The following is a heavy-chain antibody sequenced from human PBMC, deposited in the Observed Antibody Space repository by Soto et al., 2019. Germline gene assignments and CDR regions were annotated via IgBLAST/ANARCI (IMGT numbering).Heavy chain of an antibody. Sequence: QVQLQESGPGLVKPSGTLSLTCAVSSGSISSSNWWSWVRQPPGKGLEWIGEIYHSGSTNYNPSLRSRVTKSVDKSKNQFSLKLSSVTAADTAVYYCASFTPAMVRGVIKDYWGQGTLVTVSS. J-gene: IGHJ4*02. CDR1: SGSISSSNW. CDR3: ASFTPAMVRGVIKDY. V-gene: IGHV4-4*02. CDR2: IYHSGST. D-gene: IGHD3-10*01.